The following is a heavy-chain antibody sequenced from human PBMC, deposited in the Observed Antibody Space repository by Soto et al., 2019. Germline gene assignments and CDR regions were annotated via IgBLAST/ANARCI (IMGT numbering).Heavy chain of an antibody. Sequence: QVQLVESGGGVVQPGRSLRLSCAASGFTFSSYGMHWVRQAPGKGLEWVAVISYDGSNKYYADSVKGRFTISRDNSKNTLYLQMNGLRAEDTAVYYCAKDAGPRFLEWLLHWGQGTLVTVSS. V-gene: IGHV3-30*18. J-gene: IGHJ4*02. D-gene: IGHD3-3*01. CDR1: GFTFSSYG. CDR3: AKDAGPRFLEWLLH. CDR2: ISYDGSNK.